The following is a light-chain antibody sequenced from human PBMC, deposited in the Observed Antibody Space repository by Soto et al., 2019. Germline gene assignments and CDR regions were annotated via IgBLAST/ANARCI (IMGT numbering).Light chain of an antibody. J-gene: IGLJ1*01. Sequence: QSALTQPASVSGSPGQSITISCTGTRSDVERNNLVSWYQQHPGKAPKLMIYEVSKRPSGVSNRFSGSKSGNTASLTISGLQAEDEADYYCCSYAGSSTYVFGTGTKVTVL. V-gene: IGLV2-23*02. CDR2: EVS. CDR1: RSDVERNNL. CDR3: CSYAGSSTYV.